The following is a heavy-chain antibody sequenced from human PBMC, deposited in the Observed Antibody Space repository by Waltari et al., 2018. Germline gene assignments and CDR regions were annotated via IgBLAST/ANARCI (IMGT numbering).Heavy chain of an antibody. J-gene: IGHJ4*02. D-gene: IGHD5-12*01. CDR1: GFTFSSYT. V-gene: IGHV3-23*01. CDR3: STWLRAHFDY. Sequence: EVQLLASGGALVQPGGSLRLSCAASGFTFSSYTLIWVRQAPGKGLEWVSTISDPATGNTHYADSVKGRFTISRDDSRNTVYLQMNGLIAEDTAVYYCSTWLRAHFDYWGQGTPVTVSS. CDR2: ISDPATGNT.